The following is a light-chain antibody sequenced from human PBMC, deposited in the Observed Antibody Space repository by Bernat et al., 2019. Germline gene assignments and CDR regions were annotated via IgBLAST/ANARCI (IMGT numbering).Light chain of an antibody. V-gene: IGKV1-39*01. Sequence: DIQMTQSPSSLSASVGDRVTITCRASQSISSYLNWYQQKPGKAPKLLIYATSSLQSGVPSRFSGSGSGTDFTLTISSLQPEDFATYYCQQSYSTQYTFGQGTNLAIK. CDR2: ATS. J-gene: IGKJ2*01. CDR1: QSISSY. CDR3: QQSYSTQYT.